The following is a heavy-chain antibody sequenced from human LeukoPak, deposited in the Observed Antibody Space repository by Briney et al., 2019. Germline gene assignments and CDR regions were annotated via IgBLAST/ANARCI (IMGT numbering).Heavy chain of an antibody. CDR1: GDSITSDHY. CDR3: ARLGIAARPY. Sequence: PSETLSLTCTVSGDSITSDHYWTWIRQPPGKGLEWIAYIYHSGNTYYNPSLRSRVTMSVATSKNQFSLEVKSVTAADTAVYYCARLGIAARPYWGQGTLVTVSS. D-gene: IGHD6-6*01. J-gene: IGHJ4*02. CDR2: IYHSGNT. V-gene: IGHV4-30-4*08.